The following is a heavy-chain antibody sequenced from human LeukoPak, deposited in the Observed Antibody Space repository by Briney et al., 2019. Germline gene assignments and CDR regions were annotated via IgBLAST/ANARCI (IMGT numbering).Heavy chain of an antibody. CDR3: ARVVAYYYGSGSYDNYYYYYYMDV. V-gene: IGHV4-38-2*02. CDR1: GYSISSGYY. J-gene: IGHJ6*03. CDR2: IYHSGST. Sequence: SETLSLTCTVSGYSISSGYYWGWIRQPPGKGLGWIGSIYHSGSTYYNPSLKSRVTISVDTSKNQFSLKLSSVTAADTAVYYCARVVAYYYGSGSYDNYYYYYYMDVWGKGTTVTVSS. D-gene: IGHD3-10*01.